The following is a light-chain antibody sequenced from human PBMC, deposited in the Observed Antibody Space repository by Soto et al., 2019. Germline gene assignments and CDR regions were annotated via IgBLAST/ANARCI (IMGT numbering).Light chain of an antibody. Sequence: EIVLTQSPDTRSLSPVERATLSFRASQTVSSNYLAWCQQRPGQAPRLLIYGASTRAAGIPDRFSGSGSGTDFTLTITRLEPEDSAVYFCQQYTGPPTTFGQGTRLEI. J-gene: IGKJ5*01. CDR2: GAS. CDR3: QQYTGPPTT. V-gene: IGKV3-20*01. CDR1: QTVSSNY.